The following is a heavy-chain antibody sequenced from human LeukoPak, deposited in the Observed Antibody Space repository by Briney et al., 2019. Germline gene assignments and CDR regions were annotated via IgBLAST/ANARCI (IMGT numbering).Heavy chain of an antibody. CDR2: ISSSSSTI. CDR1: GFTFSSYS. J-gene: IGHJ4*02. CDR3: ARDHLWLEIDY. Sequence: PGGSLRLSCAASGFTFSSYSMNWVRQAPGKGLEWVSYISSSSSTIYYADSVKGRFTISRDNAKNSLYLQMNSLRAEDSAVYYCARDHLWLEIDYWGQGTLVTVSS. D-gene: IGHD5-18*01. V-gene: IGHV3-48*01.